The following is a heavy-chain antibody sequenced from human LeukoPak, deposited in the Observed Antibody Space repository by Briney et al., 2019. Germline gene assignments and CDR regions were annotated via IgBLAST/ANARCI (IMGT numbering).Heavy chain of an antibody. CDR1: GFTFSDYY. V-gene: IGHV3-11*01. Sequence: GGSLRLSCAASGFTFSDYYMSWIRQAPGKGLGGVSYISSSGSTIYYADSVKGRFTISRDNAKNSLYLQMNSLRAEDTAVYYCARDRQWLVAEYFQHWGQGTLVTVSS. D-gene: IGHD6-19*01. J-gene: IGHJ1*01. CDR2: ISSSGSTI. CDR3: ARDRQWLVAEYFQH.